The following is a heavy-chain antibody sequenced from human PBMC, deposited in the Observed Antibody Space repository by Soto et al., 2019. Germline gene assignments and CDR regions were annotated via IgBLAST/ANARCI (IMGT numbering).Heavy chain of an antibody. D-gene: IGHD2-8*02. CDR2: ITGSSDYT. Sequence: HPGGSLRLSCEASGFIFSSYAMNWVRQAPGKGLQWVSSITGSSDYTSYIASVKGRFTISRDNSKNTLYLQMNSLRAEDTAVYFCAKEQTTGAHYAPDYWSQGTLVTVSS. CDR3: AKEQTTGAHYAPDY. V-gene: IGHV3-23*01. CDR1: GFIFSSYA. J-gene: IGHJ4*02.